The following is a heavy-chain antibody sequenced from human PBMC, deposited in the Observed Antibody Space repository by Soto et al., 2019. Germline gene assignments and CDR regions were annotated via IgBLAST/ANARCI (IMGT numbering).Heavy chain of an antibody. V-gene: IGHV3-7*03. Sequence: PGGSLRLSCAASGFSFSDYWLSWVRQTPGKGLEWVANIKQDGREKDYSDSVKGRFTIYRDNAKDSVHLQMSSLRVEDTAVYYCARPPVGSGGYSWASWGQGTLVTVSS. CDR1: GFSFSDYW. D-gene: IGHD3-22*01. CDR3: ARPPVGSGGYSWAS. J-gene: IGHJ5*02. CDR2: IKQDGREK.